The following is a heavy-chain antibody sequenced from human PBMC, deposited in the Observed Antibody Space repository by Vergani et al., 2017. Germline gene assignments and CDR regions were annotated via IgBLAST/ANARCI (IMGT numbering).Heavy chain of an antibody. D-gene: IGHD3-3*01. CDR1: GGSISSHY. J-gene: IGHJ5*02. CDR3: ARAPIRDCWSGAKDNWFDP. CDR2: IYYSGST. V-gene: IGHV4-59*11. Sequence: QLQLQESGPGLVKPSETLSLTCTVSGGSISSHYWSWIRQPPGKGLEWIGYIYYSGSTNYNPSLKSRVTISVDTSKNQFSLKLSSVTAADTAVYYCARAPIRDCWSGAKDNWFDPWGQGTLVTVSS.